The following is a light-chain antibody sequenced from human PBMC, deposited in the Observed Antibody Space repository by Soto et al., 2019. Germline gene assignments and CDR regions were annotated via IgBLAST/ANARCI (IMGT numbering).Light chain of an antibody. J-gene: IGLJ1*01. CDR2: EDT. CDR3: QSYDNSLSGSYV. CDR1: SSNIGAGYE. Sequence: QSVLTQPPSVSGAPGERVTISCTGSSSNIGAGYEVHWYQQLPGTSPKLLIYEDTDRPSGVPDRFSGSKSGTSASLAITGLLAEDEADYYCQSYDNSLSGSYVFGTGTRSPS. V-gene: IGLV1-40*01.